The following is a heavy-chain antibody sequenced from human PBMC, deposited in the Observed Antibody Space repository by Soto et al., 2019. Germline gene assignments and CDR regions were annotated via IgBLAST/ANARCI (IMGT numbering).Heavy chain of an antibody. CDR1: GDSIRSVGYY. J-gene: IGHJ5*02. CDR2: IYGVGTS. Sequence: QIQLQESGPGLVKPSETLSLTCTVSGDSIRSVGYYWTWIRQPPGKALEWLGDIYGVGTSRFNASVRRRVSISAAPSNNAISLALRSVTAADTAVYFCGRGVSSGWNPTRVAPWGHG. V-gene: IGHV4-30-4*01. D-gene: IGHD6-25*01. CDR3: GRGVSSGWNPTRVAP.